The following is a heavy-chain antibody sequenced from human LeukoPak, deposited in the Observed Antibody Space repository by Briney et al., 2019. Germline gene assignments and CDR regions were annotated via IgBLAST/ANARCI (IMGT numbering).Heavy chain of an antibody. CDR3: ARDIAARPEGADY. D-gene: IGHD6-6*01. CDR1: GYTFTGYY. J-gene: IGHJ4*02. V-gene: IGHV1-2*02. CDR2: INPNSGGT. Sequence: ASVKVSCKASGYTFTGYYMHWVRQAPGQGLEWMGWINPNSGGTNYAQKFQGRVTMTRDTSISTAYMELSRLRSDDTAVYYCARDIAARPEGADYWGQGTLVTVSS.